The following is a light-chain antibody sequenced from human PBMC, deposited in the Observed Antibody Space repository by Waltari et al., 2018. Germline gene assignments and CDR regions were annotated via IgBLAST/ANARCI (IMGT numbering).Light chain of an antibody. CDR3: QQYGSSPPT. V-gene: IGKV3-20*01. Sequence: EIVLTQSPGTLSLSPGERATLSCRASQSVSSNYLAWYQQKPGQAPRLRIYGASSRATGIPDRFSGSGSGTDFTLTISRLEPEDFAVYYCQQYGSSPPTFGQGTRVETK. CDR1: QSVSSNY. J-gene: IGKJ1*01. CDR2: GAS.